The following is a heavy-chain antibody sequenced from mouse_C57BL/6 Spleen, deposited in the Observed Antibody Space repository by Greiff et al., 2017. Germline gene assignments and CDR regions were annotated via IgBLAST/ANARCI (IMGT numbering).Heavy chain of an antibody. J-gene: IGHJ1*03. CDR1: GFTFSDYG. Sequence: EVQRVESGGGLVKPGGSLKLSCAASGFTFSDYGMHWVRQAPEKGLEWVAYISRGSSTIYYADTVKGRFTISRDNATNTLFLQMTSLRSEDTAMYYCARRYYGSSPGYFDVWGTGTTVTVSS. V-gene: IGHV5-17*01. CDR3: ARRYYGSSPGYFDV. CDR2: ISRGSSTI. D-gene: IGHD1-1*01.